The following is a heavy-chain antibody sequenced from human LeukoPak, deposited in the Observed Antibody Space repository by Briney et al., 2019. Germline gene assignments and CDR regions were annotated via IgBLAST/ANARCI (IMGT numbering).Heavy chain of an antibody. Sequence: NASETLSLTCTVSGGSISSSSYYWGWIRQPPGKGLEWIGSIYYSGSTYYNPFLKSRVTISVDTSKNQFSLKLSSVTAADTAVYYCARKAEDVVVPAAIGDYWGQGTLVTVSS. D-gene: IGHD2-2*02. CDR1: GGSISSSSYY. CDR3: ARKAEDVVVPAAIGDY. CDR2: IYYSGST. J-gene: IGHJ4*02. V-gene: IGHV4-39*01.